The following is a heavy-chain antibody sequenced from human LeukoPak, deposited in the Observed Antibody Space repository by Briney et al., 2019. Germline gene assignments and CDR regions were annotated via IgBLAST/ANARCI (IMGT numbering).Heavy chain of an antibody. V-gene: IGHV1-2*02. J-gene: IGHJ3*02. Sequence: ASVKVSCKASGYTFTGYYKHWVRQAPGQGLEWMGWINPNSGDTNYAQKFQGRVTMTRDTSISTAYMELSRLRSDDTAVYYCARGGDGYNGDAFDIWGQGTMVTVSS. CDR1: GYTFTGYY. CDR2: INPNSGDT. CDR3: ARGGDGYNGDAFDI. D-gene: IGHD5-24*01.